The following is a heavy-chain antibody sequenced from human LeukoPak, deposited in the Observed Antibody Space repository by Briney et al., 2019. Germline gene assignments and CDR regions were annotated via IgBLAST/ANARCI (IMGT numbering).Heavy chain of an antibody. Sequence: GGSLRLSCAASGFTFDDYTMHGVRQAPGKGLEWVSLISWDGSSRYYADSVKGRFTISRDNSKNSLYLQMNSLRTEDTALYYCARDNEAWYFDLWGRGTPVTVSS. CDR2: ISWDGSSR. CDR3: ARDNEAWYFDL. J-gene: IGHJ2*01. V-gene: IGHV3-43*01. CDR1: GFTFDDYT.